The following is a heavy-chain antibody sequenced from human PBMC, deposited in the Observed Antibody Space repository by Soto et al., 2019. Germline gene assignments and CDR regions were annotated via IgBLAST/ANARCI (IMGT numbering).Heavy chain of an antibody. J-gene: IGHJ3*02. CDR1: GFTFSTYG. CDR3: ASDWEDAFDI. V-gene: IGHV3-33*01. D-gene: IGHD1-26*01. Sequence: QMQLVESGGGVVQPGRSLRLSCAASGFTFSTYGMHWVRQAPGKGREWVAVIWNDGSNKYYADSVKGRFTISRENSEETVCLQINILSVEDTAGYYCASDWEDAFDIWGQGTMVTLS. CDR2: IWNDGSNK.